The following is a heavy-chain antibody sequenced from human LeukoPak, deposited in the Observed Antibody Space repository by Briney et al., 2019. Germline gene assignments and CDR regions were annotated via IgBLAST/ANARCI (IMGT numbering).Heavy chain of an antibody. D-gene: IGHD3-22*01. Sequence: APVKVSCKASGGTFSSYAISWVRQAPGQGLEWMGGIIPIFGTANYAQKFQGRVTITADESTSTAYMELSSLRSEDTAVYYCARGPLDYDSSGYFDYWGQGTLVTVSS. CDR2: IIPIFGTA. CDR3: ARGPLDYDSSGYFDY. V-gene: IGHV1-69*13. CDR1: GGTFSSYA. J-gene: IGHJ4*02.